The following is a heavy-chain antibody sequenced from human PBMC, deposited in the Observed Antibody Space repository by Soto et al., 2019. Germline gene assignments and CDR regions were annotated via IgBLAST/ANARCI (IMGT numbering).Heavy chain of an antibody. V-gene: IGHV4-34*01. Sequence: LSLTCVVYGESFGGFYWSWVRQSPGKGLEWIGEISQTETTAYSPSLKSRVSISADTSKKQFSLTLTSVTAADTAVYYCVHSPNVAVDHWGHGTLVTSPQ. D-gene: IGHD2-15*01. CDR2: ISQTETT. CDR1: GESFGGFY. CDR3: VHSPNVAVDH. J-gene: IGHJ4*01.